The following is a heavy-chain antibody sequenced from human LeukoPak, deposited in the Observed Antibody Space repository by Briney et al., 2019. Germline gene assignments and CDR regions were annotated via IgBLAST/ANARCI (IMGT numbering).Heavy chain of an antibody. CDR2: MNPNSGNT. D-gene: IGHD3-22*01. CDR1: GYTFTSYD. V-gene: IGHV1-8*01. J-gene: IGHJ5*02. Sequence: ASVKVSCKASGYTFTSYDINWVRQATGQGLGWMGWMNPNSGNTGYAQKFQGRVTMTRNTSISTAYMELSSLRSEDTAVYYCARRSGRGYYDSSGYPWGQGTLVTVSS. CDR3: ARRSGRGYYDSSGYP.